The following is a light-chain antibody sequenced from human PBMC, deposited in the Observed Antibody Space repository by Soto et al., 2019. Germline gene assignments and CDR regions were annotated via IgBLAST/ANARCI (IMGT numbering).Light chain of an antibody. CDR3: QQYNNWPRT. CDR1: QSLNDN. J-gene: IGKJ3*01. V-gene: IGKV3-15*01. Sequence: EIVMTQSPATLSVSPGERATLSCRASQSLNDNLAWYQQKPGQAPSLLIYRASTRATGVPARFSASGSGTEFTLTISSLQSEDFAVYYCQQYNNWPRTFGPGTKVDIK. CDR2: RAS.